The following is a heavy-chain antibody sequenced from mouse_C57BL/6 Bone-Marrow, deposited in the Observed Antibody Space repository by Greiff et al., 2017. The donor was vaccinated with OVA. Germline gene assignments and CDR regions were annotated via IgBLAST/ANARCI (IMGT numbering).Heavy chain of an antibody. CDR3: TRKGAAQASGFAY. Sequence: VQLQQSGTVLARPGASVKMSCKTSGYTFTSYWMHWVKQRPGQGLEWIGAIYPGNSDTSYNQKFKGKAKLTAVTSASTAYMELSSLTNEDSAVYYCTRKGAAQASGFAYWGQGTLVTVSA. CDR1: GYTFTSYW. D-gene: IGHD3-2*02. CDR2: IYPGNSDT. V-gene: IGHV1-5*01. J-gene: IGHJ3*01.